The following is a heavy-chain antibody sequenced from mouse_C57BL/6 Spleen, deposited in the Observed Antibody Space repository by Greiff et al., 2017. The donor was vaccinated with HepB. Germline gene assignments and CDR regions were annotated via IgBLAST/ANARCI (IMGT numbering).Heavy chain of an antibody. J-gene: IGHJ2*01. D-gene: IGHD1-1*01. V-gene: IGHV1-82*01. CDR2: IYPGDGDT. CDR1: GYAFSSSW. CDR3: ARFITTVVFDY. Sequence: QVQLKESGPELVKPGASVKISCKASGYAFSSSWMNWVKQRPGKGLEWIGRIYPGDGDTNYNGKFKGKATLTADKSSSTAYMQLSSLTSEDSAVYFCARFITTVVFDYWGQGTTLTVSS.